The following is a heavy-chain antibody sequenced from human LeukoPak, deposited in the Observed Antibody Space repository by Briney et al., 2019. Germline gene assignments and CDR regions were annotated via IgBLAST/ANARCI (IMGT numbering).Heavy chain of an antibody. CDR3: ARASTVTYYYYYYMDV. V-gene: IGHV4-39*07. CDR1: GVSISSSSSY. J-gene: IGHJ6*03. D-gene: IGHD4-17*01. Sequence: PSETRSPTCTVSGVSISSSSSYWGWIRQPPGKGLEWIGSIYYSGSTYYNPSLKSRVTISVDTSKNQFSLKLSSVTAADTAVYYCARASTVTYYYYYYMDVWGKGTTVTVSS. CDR2: IYYSGST.